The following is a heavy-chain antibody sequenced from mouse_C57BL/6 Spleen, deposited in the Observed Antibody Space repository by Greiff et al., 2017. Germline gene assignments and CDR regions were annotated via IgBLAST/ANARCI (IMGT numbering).Heavy chain of an antibody. CDR1: GYTFTSYW. Sequence: QVQLQQPGAELVMPGASVKLSCKASGYTFTSYWMHWVKQRPGQGLEWIGEIDPSDSYTNYNQKFKGKSTLTVDKYSSTAYMKLSSLTSEDSAVYYCARRGDYGSYFAMDYWGQGTSVTVAS. D-gene: IGHD1-1*01. CDR3: ARRGDYGSYFAMDY. J-gene: IGHJ4*01. CDR2: IDPSDSYT. V-gene: IGHV1-69*01.